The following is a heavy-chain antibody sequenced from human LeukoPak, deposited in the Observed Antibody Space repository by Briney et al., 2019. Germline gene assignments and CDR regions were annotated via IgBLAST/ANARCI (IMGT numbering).Heavy chain of an antibody. CDR2: IRYDGSNK. Sequence: GGSLRLSCAASGFTFSSYVMHWVRQAPGKGLGWVAFIRYDGSNKYYADSVKGRFTISRDNSKNTLYLQMNSLRAEDTAVYYCAKDGTVGGYYFDYWGQGTLVTVSS. CDR1: GFTFSSYV. J-gene: IGHJ4*02. D-gene: IGHD4-23*01. V-gene: IGHV3-30*02. CDR3: AKDGTVGGYYFDY.